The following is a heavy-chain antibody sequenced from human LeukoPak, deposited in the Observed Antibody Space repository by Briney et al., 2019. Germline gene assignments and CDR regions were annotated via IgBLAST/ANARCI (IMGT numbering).Heavy chain of an antibody. CDR1: GGSFSCYY. V-gene: IGHV4-34*01. Sequence: SETLSLTCAVYGGSFSCYYWSWIRQPPGKGLEWVGEINHSGSTNYNPSLKSRVTISVDTSKNQFSLKLSSVTAADTAVYYCARGGPSYYDILTGYLYYFDYWGQGTLVTVSS. J-gene: IGHJ4*02. CDR3: ARGGPSYYDILTGYLYYFDY. CDR2: INHSGST. D-gene: IGHD3-9*01.